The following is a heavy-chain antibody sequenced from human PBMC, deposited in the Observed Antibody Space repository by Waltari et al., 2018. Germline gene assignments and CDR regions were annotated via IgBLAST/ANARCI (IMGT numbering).Heavy chain of an antibody. CDR1: GYSISSGYY. Sequence: QVQLQESGPGLVKPSETLSLTCAVSGYSISSGYYWGWIRQPPGKGLEWIGSIYHSGSTYYNPSLKSRVTISVDTSKNQFSLKLSSVTAADTAVYYCARCSGWYDAFDIWGQGTMVTVSS. D-gene: IGHD6-19*01. CDR3: ARCSGWYDAFDI. CDR2: IYHSGST. J-gene: IGHJ3*02. V-gene: IGHV4-38-2*01.